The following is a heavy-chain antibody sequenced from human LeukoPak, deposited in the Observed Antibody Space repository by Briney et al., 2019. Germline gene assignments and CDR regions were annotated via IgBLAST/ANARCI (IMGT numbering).Heavy chain of an antibody. CDR2: IKSDGSST. D-gene: IGHD5-24*01. V-gene: IGHV3-74*01. CDR1: GFTFSSYW. J-gene: IGHJ4*02. Sequence: GGSLRLSCAASGFTFSSYWMHWVRQTPGKGLVYVSRIKSDGSSTNYADSVKGRFTISRDNAKNTLYLQMNGLRAEDTAVYYCARDHFGYNSMDYWGQGTLVTVSS. CDR3: ARDHFGYNSMDY.